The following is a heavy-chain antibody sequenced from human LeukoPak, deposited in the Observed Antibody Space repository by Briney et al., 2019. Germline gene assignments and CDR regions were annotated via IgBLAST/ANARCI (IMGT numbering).Heavy chain of an antibody. CDR2: ISAYNGKT. CDR3: ARTNLDCKSGVCYDY. CDR1: DYTFTNYG. Sequence: ASVKVSCKASDYTFTNYGISWVRQAPGQGLEWMGWISAYNGKTYYAQKFQGRVTVTTDTSTSTAYMDLRSLRPDDTAVYYCARTNLDCKSGVCYDYWGQGTPVTVSS. J-gene: IGHJ4*02. V-gene: IGHV1-18*01. D-gene: IGHD2-8*01.